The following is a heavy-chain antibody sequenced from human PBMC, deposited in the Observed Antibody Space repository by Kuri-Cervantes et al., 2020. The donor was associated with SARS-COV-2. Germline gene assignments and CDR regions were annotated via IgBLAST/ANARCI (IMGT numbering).Heavy chain of an antibody. CDR3: ARENNGLRFLEWIIDY. J-gene: IGHJ4*02. D-gene: IGHD3-3*01. CDR1: GFTFSSYA. V-gene: IGHV3-23*01. Sequence: GGSLRLSCAASGFTFSSYAMSWVRQAPGKGLEWVSGISGSGGITYYADSVKGRFTISRDNSKNTLYLQMNSLRAEDTAVYYCARENNGLRFLEWIIDYWGQGTLVTVSS. CDR2: ISGSGGIT.